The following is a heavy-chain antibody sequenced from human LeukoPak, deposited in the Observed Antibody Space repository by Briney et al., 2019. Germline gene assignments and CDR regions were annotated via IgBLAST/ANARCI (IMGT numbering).Heavy chain of an antibody. CDR1: GFTFSNYW. CDR2: LNQDGSQK. D-gene: IGHD6-13*01. Sequence: GGSLRLSCVGSGFTFSNYWMTWVRQAPGKGLEWLANLNQDGSQKYYEDSVKGRVTMSRDNAKNSVYRQINSLRAEDRAVYYCARIGYSSSSLDYWGQGTLVTVSS. CDR3: ARIGYSSSSLDY. V-gene: IGHV3-7*01. J-gene: IGHJ4*02.